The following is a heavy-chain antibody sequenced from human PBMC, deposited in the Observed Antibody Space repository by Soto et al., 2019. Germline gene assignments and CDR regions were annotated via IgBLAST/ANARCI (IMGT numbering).Heavy chain of an antibody. CDR2: IYYSGST. J-gene: IGHJ5*02. V-gene: IGHV4-39*01. CDR3: ARPISDAQKNYYGSGSRRHLNWFDP. D-gene: IGHD3-10*01. Sequence: SETLSLTCTVSGGSISSSSYYWGWIRQPPGKGLEWIGSIYYSGSTYYNPSLKSRVTISVDTSKNQFSLKLSSVTAADTAVYYCARPISDAQKNYYGSGSRRHLNWFDPWGQGTLVTVSS. CDR1: GGSISSSSYY.